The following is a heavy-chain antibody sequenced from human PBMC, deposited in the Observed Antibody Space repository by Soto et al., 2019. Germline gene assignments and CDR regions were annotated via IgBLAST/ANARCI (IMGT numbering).Heavy chain of an antibody. J-gene: IGHJ5*02. V-gene: IGHV3-30-3*01. CDR1: GFTFSSYA. CDR2: ISYDGSNK. D-gene: IGHD6-13*01. CDR3: ARGGGKQHLESLLNP. Sequence: QVQLVESGGGVVQPGRSLRLSCAASGFTFSSYAMHWVRQAPGKGLEWVAVISYDGSNKYYADSVKGRFTISRDNSKNTLYLQMNSLRAEDTAVYYCARGGGKQHLESLLNPWGQGTLVTVSS.